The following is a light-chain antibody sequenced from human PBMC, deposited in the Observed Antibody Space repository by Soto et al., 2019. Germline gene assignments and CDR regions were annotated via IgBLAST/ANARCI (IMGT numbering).Light chain of an antibody. Sequence: QSALTQPRSVSGSPGQSVTISCTGTSSDVGGYNYVSWYQQRPGKAPKLMIYDVSKRPSGVPDRFSGSKSGNTASLTISGLQAEDEADYYCCSYAGSRYVFGTGTKVTVL. V-gene: IGLV2-11*01. CDR1: SSDVGGYNY. CDR3: CSYAGSRYV. CDR2: DVS. J-gene: IGLJ1*01.